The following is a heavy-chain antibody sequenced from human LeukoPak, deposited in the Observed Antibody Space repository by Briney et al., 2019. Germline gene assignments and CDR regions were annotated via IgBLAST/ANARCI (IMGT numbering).Heavy chain of an antibody. Sequence: GGSLRLSXAASGFTFSSYWMSWVRQAPGKGLERVANIKQDGSEKYYVDSVKGRFTISRDNAKNSLYLQMNSLRAEDTAVYYCARVRGTWYYYYMDVWGKGTTVTVSS. CDR2: IKQDGSEK. CDR1: GFTFSSYW. J-gene: IGHJ6*03. V-gene: IGHV3-7*01. D-gene: IGHD1-7*01. CDR3: ARVRGTWYYYYMDV.